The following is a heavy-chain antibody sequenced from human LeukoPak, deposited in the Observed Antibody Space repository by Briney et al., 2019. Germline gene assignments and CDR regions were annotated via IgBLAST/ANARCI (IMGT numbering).Heavy chain of an antibody. V-gene: IGHV4-59*08. Sequence: SETLSLTCTVSGGTISSYYWSWIRQPPGKGLEWIGYIYYSGSTNYNPSLKSRVTISVDTSKIQFSLKLSSVTAADTAVYYCARLSPSSGWSIDYWGQGTLVTVSS. CDR3: ARLSPSSGWSIDY. J-gene: IGHJ4*02. CDR1: GGTISSYY. CDR2: IYYSGST. D-gene: IGHD6-19*01.